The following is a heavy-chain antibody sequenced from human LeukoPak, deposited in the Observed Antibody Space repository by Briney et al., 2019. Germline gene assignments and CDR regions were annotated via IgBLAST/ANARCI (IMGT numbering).Heavy chain of an antibody. CDR1: GFTFSDYY. J-gene: IGHJ4*02. CDR3: ARYCSSTSCYDY. V-gene: IGHV3-11*03. Sequence: GGSLRLSCAASGFTFSDYYMSWIRQAPGKGLEWVSYISSSSSYTNYADSVKGRFTISRDNAKNSLYLRMNSLRAEDTAVYYCARYCSSTSCYDYWGQGTLVTVSS. CDR2: ISSSSSYT. D-gene: IGHD2-2*01.